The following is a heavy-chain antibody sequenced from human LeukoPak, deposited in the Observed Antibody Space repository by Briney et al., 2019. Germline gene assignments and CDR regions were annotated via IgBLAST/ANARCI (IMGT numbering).Heavy chain of an antibody. D-gene: IGHD3-22*01. V-gene: IGHV1-69*13. CDR3: ARGRDITGYSDY. Sequence: SVKVSCKASGGTFSSYAISWVRQAPGQGLEWMGGIIPIFGTANYAQKFQGRVTITADESTSTAYMELSSLRSEDAAVYYCARGRDITGYSDYWGQGTLVTVSS. CDR2: IIPIFGTA. J-gene: IGHJ4*02. CDR1: GGTFSSYA.